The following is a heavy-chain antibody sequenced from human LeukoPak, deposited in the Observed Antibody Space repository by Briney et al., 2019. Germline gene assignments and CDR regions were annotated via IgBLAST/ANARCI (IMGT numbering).Heavy chain of an antibody. CDR1: GLTFSSYW. CDR2: INSDGSST. CDR3: ASVDTAIWGVDY. D-gene: IGHD5-18*01. V-gene: IGHV3-74*01. Sequence: GGSLRLSCAASGLTFSSYWMHWVRQAPGKGLVWVSRINSDGSSTSYADSVKGRFTISRDNSKNTLYLQMNSLRAEDTAVYYCASVDTAIWGVDYWGQGTLVTVSS. J-gene: IGHJ4*02.